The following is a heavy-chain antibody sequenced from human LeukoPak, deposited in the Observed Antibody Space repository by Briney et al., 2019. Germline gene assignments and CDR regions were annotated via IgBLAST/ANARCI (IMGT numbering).Heavy chain of an antibody. J-gene: IGHJ4*02. CDR2: IYTSGST. D-gene: IGHD6-19*01. V-gene: IGHV4-4*07. CDR1: GGSISSYY. CDR3: ARGGSVAGPFDFDY. Sequence: SETLSLTCTVSGGSISSYYWSWTRQPARKGLEWIGRIYTSGSTNYNPSLKSRVTMSVDTSKNQFSLKLSSVTAADTAVYYCARGGSVAGPFDFDYWGQGTLVTVSS.